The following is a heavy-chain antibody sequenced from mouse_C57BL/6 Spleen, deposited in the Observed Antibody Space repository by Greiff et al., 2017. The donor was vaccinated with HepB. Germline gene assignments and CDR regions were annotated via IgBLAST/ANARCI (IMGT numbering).Heavy chain of an antibody. CDR1: GYTFTEYT. CDR2: FYPGSGSI. V-gene: IGHV1-62-2*01. D-gene: IGHD2-3*01. CDR3: ARHEDLDGYYSYYFDY. J-gene: IGHJ2*01. Sequence: VQLQPSGAELVKPGASVTLSCKASGYTFTEYTLHWVKQRSGQGLEWIGWFYPGSGSIKYNEKFKDKATLTADKSSSTVYMELSRLTSEDSAVYCCARHEDLDGYYSYYFDYWGQGNTRTGSA.